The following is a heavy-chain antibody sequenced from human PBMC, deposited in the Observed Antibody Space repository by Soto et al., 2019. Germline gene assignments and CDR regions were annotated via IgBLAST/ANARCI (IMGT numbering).Heavy chain of an antibody. CDR1: GFAISRGYY. D-gene: IGHD2-21*02. J-gene: IGHJ4*02. CDR2: IYPSVSS. Sequence: SETLSLTCSVSGFAISRGYYWSWVRQPPGKGLEWIGSIYPSVSSYHNPSLATRLGLSIDASKNQFTLNLTSVTAADTALYFCAREKVGTTFFDNWGQGFQVTVSS. V-gene: IGHV4-38-2*02. CDR3: AREKVGTTFFDN.